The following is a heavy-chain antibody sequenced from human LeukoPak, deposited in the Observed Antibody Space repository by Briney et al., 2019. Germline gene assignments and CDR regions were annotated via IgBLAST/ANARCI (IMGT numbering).Heavy chain of an antibody. Sequence: GGSLRLSCAASGFTFSSYEMNWVRQAPGKGLEWVGRIKSKTDGGTTDYAAPVKGRFTISRDDSKNTLYLQMNSLKTEDTAVYYCTTGPGYYDSRIYFDYWGQGTLVTVSS. CDR1: GFTFSSYE. CDR2: IKSKTDGGTT. J-gene: IGHJ4*02. CDR3: TTGPGYYDSRIYFDY. V-gene: IGHV3-15*01. D-gene: IGHD3-22*01.